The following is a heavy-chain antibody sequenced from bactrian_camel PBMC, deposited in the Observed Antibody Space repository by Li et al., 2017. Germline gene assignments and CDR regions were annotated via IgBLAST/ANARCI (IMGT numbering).Heavy chain of an antibody. Sequence: VQLVESGGGPVQPGGFLRLSCAASGTGDGSGLKCMAWFRQAPGKEREGIAAIDVRAGTIYADSVKGRFTISKDNGQNTLSLEMNALKTEDTGVYYCATTGWKGKLSARHGYYWGQGTQVTVS. J-gene: IGHJ4*01. V-gene: IGHV3S53*01. CDR1: GTGDGSGLKC. CDR2: IDVRAGT. CDR3: ATTGWKGKLSARHGYY. D-gene: IGHD5*01.